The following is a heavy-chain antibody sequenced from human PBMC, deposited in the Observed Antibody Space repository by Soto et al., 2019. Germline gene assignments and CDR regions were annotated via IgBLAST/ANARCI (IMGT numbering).Heavy chain of an antibody. V-gene: IGHV1-18*01. CDR2: ISAHNGNT. J-gene: IGHJ4*02. CDR1: GYAFTTYG. CDR3: ERGTQGDY. Sequence: QVHLVQSGAEVKKPGASVKVSCKGSGYAFTTYGITWVRQAPGQGLEWMGWISAHNGNTNYAQKLQGRVTVTRDASTKTAYMELRSLTSDDTAVYSFERGTQGDYWGQGALVTVSS.